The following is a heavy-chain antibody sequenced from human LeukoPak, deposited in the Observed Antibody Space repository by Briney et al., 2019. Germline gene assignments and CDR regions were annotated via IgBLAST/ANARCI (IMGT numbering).Heavy chain of an antibody. CDR2: INRDGSST. V-gene: IGHV3-74*01. CDR3: ARDFSLGWFDP. D-gene: IGHD3-3*01. Sequence: PGGSLTLSCAASGFTFRSYWMHWLRQAPGKGLVWVSRINRDGSSTSYADSVKGRFTISRDNAKNTLYLQMNSLRAEDTAVYYCARDFSLGWFDPWGQGTLVTVSS. CDR1: GFTFRSYW. J-gene: IGHJ5*02.